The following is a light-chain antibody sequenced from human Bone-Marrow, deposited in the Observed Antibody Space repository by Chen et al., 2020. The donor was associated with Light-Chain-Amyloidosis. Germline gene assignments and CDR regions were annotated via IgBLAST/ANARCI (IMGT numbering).Light chain of an antibody. CDR1: QSVSSSY. Sequence: EIVLTQSPGTLSLSPGERATLSCRASQSVSSSYLAWYQQKPGQAPRLLIYGASSRATGIPDRLSGSGSGTDFTLTISRLEPEDLAVYYCQQYGSSPTFGPGTKVDIK. CDR3: QQYGSSPT. V-gene: IGKV3-20*01. CDR2: GAS. J-gene: IGKJ3*01.